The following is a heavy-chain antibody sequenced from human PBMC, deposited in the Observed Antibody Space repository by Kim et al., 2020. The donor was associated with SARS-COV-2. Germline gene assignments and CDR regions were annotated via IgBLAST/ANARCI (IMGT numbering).Heavy chain of an antibody. CDR3: GKDRGTVTTRAFDY. J-gene: IGHJ4*02. Sequence: AEPVKGRFTSARDNSKNEMYLQMNSLRDEDTAVYYCGKDRGTVTTRAFDYWGQGTLVTVSS. D-gene: IGHD4-17*01. V-gene: IGHV3-23*01.